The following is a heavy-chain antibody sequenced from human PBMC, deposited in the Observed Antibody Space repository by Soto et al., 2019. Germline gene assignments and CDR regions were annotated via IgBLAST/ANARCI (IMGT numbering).Heavy chain of an antibody. V-gene: IGHV3-74*01. CDR1: GFTFSDFW. Sequence: EVQLVESGGGLVQPGGSLRLSCEGSGFTFSDFWMHWVRQVPGKGLLWVSRINSGGSTVDYADSVKGRFTISRDDAKKTLYLQMNSLRAEDTGVYYCGRAGYYRFDYWGQGNLVT. J-gene: IGHJ4*02. CDR3: GRAGYYRFDY. CDR2: INSGGSTV. D-gene: IGHD5-18*01.